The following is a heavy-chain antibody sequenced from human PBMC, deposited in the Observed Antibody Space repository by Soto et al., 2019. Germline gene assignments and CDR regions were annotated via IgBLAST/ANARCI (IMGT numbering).Heavy chain of an antibody. Sequence: EVKLLESGGGLVQPGGSLRLSCIASGFTFNKYPMNWVRQAPGKGLEWVSNIGGSGVGAYYADSVKGRFTISRDNSKNTLFLEMNALRADDTAIYYCAKAPKDVDYDNSGYFSPDVLDFWGPGSMVSISS. V-gene: IGHV3-23*01. CDR1: GFTFNKYP. J-gene: IGHJ3*01. D-gene: IGHD3-22*01. CDR2: IGGSGVGA. CDR3: AKAPKDVDYDNSGYFSPDVLDF.